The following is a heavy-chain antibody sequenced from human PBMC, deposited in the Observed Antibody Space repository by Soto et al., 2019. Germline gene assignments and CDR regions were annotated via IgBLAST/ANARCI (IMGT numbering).Heavy chain of an antibody. V-gene: IGHV4-59*01. Sequence: SETLSVTCTVSYGSISSYYWSWILQNPFKGLEWIGYIYYSGSTNYNPSLKSRVTISVDTSKNQFSLIMSSVTAADTAVYYCARDAYYDSGADNCFDTWGQGTLVTVSS. D-gene: IGHD3-22*01. CDR1: YGSISSYY. J-gene: IGHJ5*02. CDR3: ARDAYYDSGADNCFDT. CDR2: IYYSGST.